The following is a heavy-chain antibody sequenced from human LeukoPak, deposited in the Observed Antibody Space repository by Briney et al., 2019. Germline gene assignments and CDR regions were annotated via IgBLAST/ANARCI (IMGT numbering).Heavy chain of an antibody. Sequence: PSETLSLTCIVSGDSINSHYWSWIRQPPGKGLEWIGYIYFSGTTNYNPSLKSRLTISVDTSKNQLSLQLRSATAADTAVYYCARDQAGYYGSGGYFDNWGQGTLVTVSS. CDR2: IYFSGTT. CDR3: ARDQAGYYGSGGYFDN. J-gene: IGHJ4*02. CDR1: GDSINSHY. V-gene: IGHV4-59*11. D-gene: IGHD3-10*01.